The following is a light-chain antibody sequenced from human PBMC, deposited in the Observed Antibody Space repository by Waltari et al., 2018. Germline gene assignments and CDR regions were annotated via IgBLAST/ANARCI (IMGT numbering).Light chain of an antibody. CDR1: ASTIGGNL. CDR3: ASWDDSLNGHWV. Sequence: QPVLTQQPSVSGTPGQRVTISCSGSASTIGGNLVNWYQQFPGKAPKLLIYRSDLRPSGVPDRFSGSKSGTSASLAISGLQSEDEADYFCASWDDSLNGHWVFGGGTKVTVL. V-gene: IGLV1-44*01. CDR2: RSD. J-gene: IGLJ3*02.